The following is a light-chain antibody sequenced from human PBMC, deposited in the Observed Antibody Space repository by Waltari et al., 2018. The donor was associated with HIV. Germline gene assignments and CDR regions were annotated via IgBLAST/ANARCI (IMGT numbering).Light chain of an antibody. CDR2: ADS. CDR3: QVWDSSSDHWV. CDR1: NIGRKS. J-gene: IGLJ3*02. V-gene: IGLV3-21*04. Sequence: SYVLTQPPSVSVAPGKTARITCGGNNIGRKSVHWYQQKPGQAPVLVIYADSDRHPGIPERFSGSNAGNTATLTSSRVEAGDEADYYCQVWDSSSDHWVFGGGTKLTVL.